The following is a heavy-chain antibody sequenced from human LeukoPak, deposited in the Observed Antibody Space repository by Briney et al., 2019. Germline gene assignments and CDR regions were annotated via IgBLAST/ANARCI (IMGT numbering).Heavy chain of an antibody. Sequence: QTSETLSLTCAVYGGSFSGYYWRWIRQPPGKGLEWIGEINHSGSTNYNPSLRSRVTISVDKSKNQFSLKLSSVTAADTAVYYCARVLDWGVYFEYWGQGTLVSVSS. CDR2: INHSGST. D-gene: IGHD7-27*01. J-gene: IGHJ4*02. CDR3: ARVLDWGVYFEY. V-gene: IGHV4-34*01. CDR1: GGSFSGYY.